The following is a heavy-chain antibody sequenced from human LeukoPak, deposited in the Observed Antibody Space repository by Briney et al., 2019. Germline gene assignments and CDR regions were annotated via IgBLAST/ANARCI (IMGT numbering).Heavy chain of an antibody. V-gene: IGHV1-2*02. Sequence: GASVKVSCKASGYTFTGYYMHWVRQAPGQGLEWMGWINPNSGGTNYAQKFQGRVTMTRDTSISTAYMELSRLRSDDTAVYYCARDAESGRGYSYGESHHWGQGPLVTVPS. J-gene: IGHJ4*02. CDR3: ARDAESGRGYSYGESHH. CDR1: GYTFTGYY. D-gene: IGHD5-18*01. CDR2: INPNSGGT.